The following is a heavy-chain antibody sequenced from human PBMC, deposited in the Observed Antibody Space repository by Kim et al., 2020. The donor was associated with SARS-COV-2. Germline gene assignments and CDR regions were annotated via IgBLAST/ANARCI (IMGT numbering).Heavy chain of an antibody. V-gene: IGHV3-30*18. J-gene: IGHJ4*02. CDR3: AKGGIVASILPHLDY. D-gene: IGHD5-12*01. CDR1: GFTFSSYG. CDR2: ISYDGART. Sequence: GGSLRLSCAASGFTFSSYGMHWVRQAPGKGLEWVTLISYDGARTYSADSVKGRFTISRDNSKNTLYLQMNSLRSDDTAVYYCAKGGIVASILPHLDYWGQGTLVTVSS.